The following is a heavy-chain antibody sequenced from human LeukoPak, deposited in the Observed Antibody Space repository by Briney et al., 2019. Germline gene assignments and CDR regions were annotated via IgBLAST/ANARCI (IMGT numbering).Heavy chain of an antibody. J-gene: IGHJ4*02. V-gene: IGHV4-30-4*01. CDR1: GGSISAGDYY. D-gene: IGHD3-10*01. CDR3: ARDPVYGSGTF. Sequence: SQTLSLTCTVAGGSISAGDYYWSWIRQPPGKGLEWIGYFYYSGTTYYNPSLKGRISFSMQTSKNQFSLNLRSVTAADTAVYYCARDPVYGSGTFWGQGTLVSVSS. CDR2: FYYSGTT.